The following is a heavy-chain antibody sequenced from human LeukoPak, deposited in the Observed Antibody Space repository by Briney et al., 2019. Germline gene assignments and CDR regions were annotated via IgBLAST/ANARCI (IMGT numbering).Heavy chain of an antibody. V-gene: IGHV1-3*01. CDR2: INGDNGNT. J-gene: IGHJ5*02. D-gene: IGHD3-9*01. Sequence: VASVKVSFKASGYTFTTYAMHWVRQAPGQRLEWMGWINGDNGNTKYSQKFQGRVTITRDTSAYTAYMEPRSLSSADTAVYFCARAPYDILTGYSLNWFEPWGQGTLVTVSS. CDR3: ARAPYDILTGYSLNWFEP. CDR1: GYTFTTYA.